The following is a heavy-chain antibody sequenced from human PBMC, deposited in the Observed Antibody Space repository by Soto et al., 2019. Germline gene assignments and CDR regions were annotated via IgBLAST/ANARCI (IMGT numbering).Heavy chain of an antibody. CDR3: ARTLYGDNVDY. Sequence: GASVKVSCKASGYTFTSYYMHWVRQAPGQGLEWMGLINPSSSNTNYAQKFQGRVTMTRNTSISTAYMELSSLRSEDTAVYYCARTLYGDNVDYWGQGTLVTVSS. J-gene: IGHJ4*02. CDR2: INPSSSNT. V-gene: IGHV1-46*01. D-gene: IGHD4-17*01. CDR1: GYTFTSYY.